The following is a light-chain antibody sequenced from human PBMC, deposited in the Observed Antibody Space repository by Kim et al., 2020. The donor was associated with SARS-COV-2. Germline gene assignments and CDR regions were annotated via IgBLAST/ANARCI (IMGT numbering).Light chain of an antibody. CDR3: QSYDSSNPSWV. CDR2: EDN. J-gene: IGLJ3*02. CDR1: SGSIASNY. V-gene: IGLV6-57*04. Sequence: NFMLTQPHSVSESPGKTVTISCTRSSGSIASNYVQWYQQRPGSAPTTVIYEDNQRPSGVPDRFSGSIDSSSNSPSLTISGLKTEDEADYYCQSYDSSNPSWVFGGGTQLTVL.